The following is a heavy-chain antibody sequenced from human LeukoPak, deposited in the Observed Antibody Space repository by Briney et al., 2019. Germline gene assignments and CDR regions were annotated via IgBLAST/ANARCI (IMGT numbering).Heavy chain of an antibody. CDR1: GFTFSSYG. CDR3: ARGPLQWTFDI. Sequence: GGSLRLSCAASGFTFSSYGMHWVRQAPGKGLEWVAVMWYDGSNKYYADSVKGRFTISRDNSKNTLYLQMNSLRAEDTAVYYCARGPLQWTFDIWGQGTMVTVSS. V-gene: IGHV3-33*01. J-gene: IGHJ3*02. D-gene: IGHD4-11*01. CDR2: MWYDGSNK.